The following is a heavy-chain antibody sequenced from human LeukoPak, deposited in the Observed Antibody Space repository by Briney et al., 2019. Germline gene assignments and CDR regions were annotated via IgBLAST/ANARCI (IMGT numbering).Heavy chain of an antibody. CDR2: ISGSGGST. V-gene: IGHV3-23*01. CDR3: ASLWFGELPFDY. J-gene: IGHJ4*02. Sequence: GGSLRLSCAASGFTFSSYAMSWVRQAPGKGLEWVSAISGSGGSTYYADSVKGRFTISRHNSKNTLYLQMNSLRAEDTAVYYCASLWFGELPFDYWGQGTLVTVSS. D-gene: IGHD3-10*01. CDR1: GFTFSSYA.